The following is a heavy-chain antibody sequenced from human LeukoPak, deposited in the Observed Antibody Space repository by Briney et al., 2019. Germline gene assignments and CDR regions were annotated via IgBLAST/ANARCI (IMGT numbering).Heavy chain of an antibody. V-gene: IGHV3-9*01. CDR1: GFTFDDHA. CDR3: AKEDRRGRHFDY. CDR2: ISWNSGSL. Sequence: PGRSLRLSCAASGFTFDDHAMHWVRQAPGKGLEWVSDISWNSGSLGYADSVKGRFTISRDNTKNSLYLQMNSLRAEDTALYYCAKEDRRGRHFDYWGQGTLVTVSS. D-gene: IGHD3-16*01. J-gene: IGHJ4*02.